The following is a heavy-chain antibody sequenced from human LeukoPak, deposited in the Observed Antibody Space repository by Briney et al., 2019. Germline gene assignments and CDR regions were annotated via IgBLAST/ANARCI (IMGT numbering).Heavy chain of an antibody. CDR1: GFNFSTYS. V-gene: IGHV3-53*01. J-gene: IGHJ3*02. CDR2: IYSGGST. D-gene: IGHD1-26*01. CDR3: ARGGSYLSAFDI. Sequence: LPGGSLRLSCAGSGFNFSTYSLDWVRQAPGKGLEWVSIIYSGGSTFYADSVKGRFTISRDNSKNTLYLQMNSLRAEDTAVYYCARGGSYLSAFDIWGQGTMVTVSS.